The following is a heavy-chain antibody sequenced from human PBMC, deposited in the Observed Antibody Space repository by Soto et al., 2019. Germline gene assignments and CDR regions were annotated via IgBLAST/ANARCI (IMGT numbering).Heavy chain of an antibody. J-gene: IGHJ4*02. CDR1: GGSFSGYY. V-gene: IGHV4-34*01. CDR2: INHSGST. CDR3: ARDPNRGHFDY. Sequence: SETLSLTCAVYGGSFSGYYWSWIRQPPGKGLEWIGEINHSGSTNYNPSLKSRVTISVDTSKNQFSLKLSPVTAADTAVYYCARDPNRGHFDYWGQGTLVTVSS.